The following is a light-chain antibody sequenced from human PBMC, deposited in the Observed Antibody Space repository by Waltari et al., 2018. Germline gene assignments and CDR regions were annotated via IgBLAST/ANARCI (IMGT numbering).Light chain of an antibody. CDR3: CSYAGDSTYV. V-gene: IGLV2-23*02. CDR2: EVN. J-gene: IGLJ1*01. Sequence: WDQQHPGKAPNLIIYEVNRRPSGVSDRFSASKSVNTASLTISGLQADDEADYYCCSYAGDSTYVFGTGAKVTVL.